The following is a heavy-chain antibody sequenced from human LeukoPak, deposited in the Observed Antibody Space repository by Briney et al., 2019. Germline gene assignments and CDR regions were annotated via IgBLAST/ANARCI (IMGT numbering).Heavy chain of an antibody. V-gene: IGHV4-59*01. CDR1: GGSISSYY. Sequence: PSETLSLTCTVSGGSISSYYWSWIRQPPGKGLEWIGYIYYSGSTNYNPSLKSRVPISVDTSKNQFSLKLSSVTAADTAVYYCARLRQGKWFDPWGQGTLVTVSS. D-gene: IGHD3-10*01. CDR3: ARLRQGKWFDP. CDR2: IYYSGST. J-gene: IGHJ5*02.